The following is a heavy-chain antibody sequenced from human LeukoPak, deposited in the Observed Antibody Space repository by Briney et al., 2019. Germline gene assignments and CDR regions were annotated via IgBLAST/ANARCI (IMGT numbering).Heavy chain of an antibody. V-gene: IGHV3-74*01. J-gene: IGHJ6*02. D-gene: IGHD6-19*01. CDR1: GLTFSSHW. CDR2: ITNDGSST. CDR3: ASHDQGWYGYYYGMDV. Sequence: GGSLRLSCAASGLTFSSHWMHWVRQAPGKGPVWVSRITNDGSSTTYADSVKGRFTISRDNSKNTLYLQMNSLRAEDTAVYYCASHDQGWYGYYYGMDVWGQGTTVTVSS.